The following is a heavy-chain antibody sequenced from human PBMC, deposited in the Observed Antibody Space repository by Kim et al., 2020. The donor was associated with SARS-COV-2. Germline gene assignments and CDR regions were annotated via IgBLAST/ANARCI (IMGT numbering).Heavy chain of an antibody. V-gene: IGHV3-9*01. J-gene: IGHJ3*02. CDR1: GFTFDDYS. CDR2: ISWNSGSI. Sequence: GGSLRLSCAASGFTFDDYSMHWVRQAPGKGLEWVSGISWNSGSIGYADSVKGRFTISRDSAKNSQYLQMNSLRVEDTAFYYCARGGFYGSNYAFDIWG. D-gene: IGHD3-10*01. CDR3: ARGGFYGSNYAFDI.